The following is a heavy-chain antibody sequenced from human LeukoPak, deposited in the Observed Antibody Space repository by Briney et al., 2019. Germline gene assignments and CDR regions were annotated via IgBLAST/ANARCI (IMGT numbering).Heavy chain of an antibody. CDR2: ISGNGDGT. V-gene: IGHV3-23*01. D-gene: IGHD2-2*01. Sequence: GGSLRLSCATSKFNFNNYGMTWVRQAPGKGLEWVSSISGNGDGTQYAASVQGRFTISRDNSKNTLYLQMNSLRAEDTAVYYCARSRSGGVVPAVLDYWGQGTLVTVSA. CDR3: ARSRSGGVVPAVLDY. J-gene: IGHJ4*02. CDR1: KFNFNNYG.